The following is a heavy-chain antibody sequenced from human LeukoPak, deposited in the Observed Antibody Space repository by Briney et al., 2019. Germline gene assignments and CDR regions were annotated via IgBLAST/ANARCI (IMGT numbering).Heavy chain of an antibody. Sequence: QTGGSLRLSCAASGFSLRSSEMNWVRQAPGKGPEWVAHINSADNVEYYTDSVRGRFTMSRDNSKNTLNLQMNSLRAEDTAVYYCARGLGIWYFDLWGRGTLVTVSP. CDR2: INSADNVE. CDR3: ARGLGIWYFDL. J-gene: IGHJ2*01. V-gene: IGHV3-48*03. CDR1: GFSLRSSE.